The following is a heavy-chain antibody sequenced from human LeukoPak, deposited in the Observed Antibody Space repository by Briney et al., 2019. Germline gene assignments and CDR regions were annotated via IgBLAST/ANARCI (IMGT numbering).Heavy chain of an antibody. V-gene: IGHV1-8*01. CDR3: ARGLRREIMITFGGVIGY. D-gene: IGHD3-16*02. J-gene: IGHJ4*02. Sequence: GASVKVSCKASGYTFTSYDINWVRQAPGQGLEWMGWMNPNSGNTGYAQKFQGRVTMTRNTSISTAYMGLSSLRSEDTAVYYCARGLRREIMITFGGVIGYWGQGTLVTVSS. CDR1: GYTFTSYD. CDR2: MNPNSGNT.